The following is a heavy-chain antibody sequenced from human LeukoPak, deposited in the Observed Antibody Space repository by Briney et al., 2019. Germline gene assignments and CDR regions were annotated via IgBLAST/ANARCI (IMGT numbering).Heavy chain of an antibody. J-gene: IGHJ4*02. Sequence: GGFLRLSCAASGFTLSKFDMYWVRQAPGKGLECVSVISRSGSGDNTYYADSVKGRFTISRDNSRNTLYLQMDSLRAEDTAVYFCSKKGQADDYGKPGWGQGTLVTVSS. CDR1: GFTLSKFD. V-gene: IGHV3-23*01. CDR2: ISRSGSGDNT. D-gene: IGHD4-17*01. CDR3: SKKGQADDYGKPG.